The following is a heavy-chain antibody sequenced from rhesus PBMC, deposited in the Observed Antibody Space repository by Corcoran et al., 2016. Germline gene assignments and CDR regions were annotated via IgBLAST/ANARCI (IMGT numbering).Heavy chain of an antibody. CDR3: ARVPRAFDF. V-gene: IGHV4-160*01. Sequence: QVQLQESGPGLVKPSETLSLTCAVSGGSFSIYWCGWIRQPPGKGLEWIGSIYGSSVSTEYNPSLKSRATISRDTSKNQFSLKLSSVTAADTAVYYCARVPRAFDFWGQGLRVTVSS. J-gene: IGHJ3*01. CDR2: IYGSSVST. CDR1: GGSFSIYW.